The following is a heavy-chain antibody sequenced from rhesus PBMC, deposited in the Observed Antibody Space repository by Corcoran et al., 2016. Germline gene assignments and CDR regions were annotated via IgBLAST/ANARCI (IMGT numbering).Heavy chain of an antibody. V-gene: IGHV4S10*01. CDR1: GGSISDSYR. D-gene: IGHD3-22*01. CDR3: ARTPNWSDYYTYSYYFDY. Sequence: QVQLQESGPGVVKPSETLSLTCAVSGGSISDSYRWSWSRQPPGTGLEWSGYIYGSSTSTNYHPSLKSRVTISKDTSKTQFSLKLSSVTAADTAVYYCARTPNWSDYYTYSYYFDYWGQGVLVTVSS. CDR2: IYGSSTST. J-gene: IGHJ4*01.